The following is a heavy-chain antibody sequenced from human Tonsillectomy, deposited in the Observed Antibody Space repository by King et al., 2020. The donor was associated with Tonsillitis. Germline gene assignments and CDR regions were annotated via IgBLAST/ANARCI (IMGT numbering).Heavy chain of an antibody. CDR1: GFTFDDYA. CDR3: ATTVTPAYDAFDI. Sequence: VQLVESGGGLAQPGRSLRLSCAASGFTFDDYAMHWVRQAPGKGLEWVSGISWNSGSIGYADSVKGRFTISRDNAKNSLYLQMNSLRAEDTALYYCATTVTPAYDAFDIWGQGTMVTVSS. J-gene: IGHJ3*02. V-gene: IGHV3-9*01. CDR2: ISWNSGSI. D-gene: IGHD4-17*01.